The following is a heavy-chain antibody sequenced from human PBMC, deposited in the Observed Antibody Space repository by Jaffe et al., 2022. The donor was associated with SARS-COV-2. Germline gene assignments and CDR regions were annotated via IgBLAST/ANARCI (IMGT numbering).Heavy chain of an antibody. CDR2: IFHSGTP. Sequence: QVQLQESGPGLVKPSGTLSLTCAVSGGSISSTNWWSWVRQSPGKGLEWIGDIFHSGTPNYNPSLGSRVTISVDKSKNQFSLQLTSVTAADTAVYYCASLEYSSTSGLSYFAYWGQGTLVTVSS. D-gene: IGHD6-6*01. CDR1: GGSISSTNW. V-gene: IGHV4-4*02. CDR3: ASLEYSSTSGLSYFAY. J-gene: IGHJ4*02.